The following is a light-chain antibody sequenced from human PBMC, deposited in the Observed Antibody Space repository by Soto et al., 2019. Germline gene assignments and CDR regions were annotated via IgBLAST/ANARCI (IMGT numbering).Light chain of an antibody. CDR3: QQYGSLGT. CDR2: GAS. J-gene: IGKJ1*01. Sequence: EIVLTQSPGTLSLSPGERATVSCRASQSVSSNYLVWYQQKPGQAPRLLIYGASSRATGIPDRFSGSGSGTDFTLTISRLEPEDFAVYYCQQYGSLGTFGQGTKVEIK. V-gene: IGKV3-20*01. CDR1: QSVSSNY.